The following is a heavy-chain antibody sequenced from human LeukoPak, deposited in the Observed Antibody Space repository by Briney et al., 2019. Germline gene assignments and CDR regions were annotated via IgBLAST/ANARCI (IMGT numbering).Heavy chain of an antibody. CDR1: GFTFSSYE. V-gene: IGHV3-48*03. D-gene: IGHD5-18*01. CDR2: ISSSGRTI. Sequence: GGSLRLSCAASGFTFSSYEMHWVRQAPGKGLEWVSYISSSGRTIYYADSVKGRFTISRDNAKNSLYLQMNSLRAEDTAVYYCARSGGYSYGYQLFDYWGQGTLVTVSS. CDR3: ARSGGYSYGYQLFDY. J-gene: IGHJ4*02.